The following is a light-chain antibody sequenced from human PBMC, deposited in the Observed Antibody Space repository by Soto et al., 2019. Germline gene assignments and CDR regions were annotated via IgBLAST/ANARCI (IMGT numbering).Light chain of an antibody. V-gene: IGLV1-44*01. CDR3: AAWDDSLNGLV. Sequence: QSVLTQPPSASGTPGQRVTISCSGSSSNIGSNTVNWYQRLPGTAPKLLIYNNNQRPSGVPDRFSGSKSGTSASLAISGLQSEDEADYYCAAWDDSLNGLVFGTGTKLTV. CDR1: SSNIGSNT. J-gene: IGLJ1*01. CDR2: NNN.